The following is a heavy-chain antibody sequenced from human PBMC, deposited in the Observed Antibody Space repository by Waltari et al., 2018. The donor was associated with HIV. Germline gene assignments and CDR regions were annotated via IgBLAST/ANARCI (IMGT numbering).Heavy chain of an antibody. D-gene: IGHD6-6*01. CDR3: ARGPWGPAGGKQLVQVVRFDP. Sequence: QLQLQESGPGLVKPSETLSLTCTVSGGSISSSSYYWGWIRQPPGKGLEWIGSIYYSGSTYYNPSLKRRVTISVDTSKNQFSLKLSSVTAADTAVYYCARGPWGPAGGKQLVQVVRFDPWGQGTLVTVSS. CDR1: GGSISSSSYY. CDR2: IYYSGST. J-gene: IGHJ5*02. V-gene: IGHV4-39*07.